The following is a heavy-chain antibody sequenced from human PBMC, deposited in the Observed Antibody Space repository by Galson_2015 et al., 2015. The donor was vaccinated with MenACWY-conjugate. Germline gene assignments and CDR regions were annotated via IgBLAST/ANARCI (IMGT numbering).Heavy chain of an antibody. CDR3: ARPGSGHSSSCDY. CDR1: GYSFTNYW. V-gene: IGHV5-51*03. J-gene: IGHJ4*02. CDR2: IYPGDSDT. Sequence: QSGAEVKKPGESLKISCKGSGYSFTNYWIGWVRQMPGKGLEWMGIIYPGDSDTRYSPSFQGQVTISADKSINTAYLQWNSLRASDTAMDYCARPGSGHSSSCDYWRQGPLVSVSS. D-gene: IGHD6-13*01.